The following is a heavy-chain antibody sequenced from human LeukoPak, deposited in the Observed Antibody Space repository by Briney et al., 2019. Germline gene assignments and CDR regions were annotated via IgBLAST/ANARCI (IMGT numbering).Heavy chain of an antibody. J-gene: IGHJ4*02. CDR1: GFSLSTSGVG. V-gene: IGHV2-5*02. Sequence: SGPTLVKPTQTLTLTCTFSGFSLSTSGVGVGWIRQPPGKALEWLALIYWDDDRRYSPSLKSRLTITKDTSKNQVVLTMTNMDPVDTATYYCAHIPSGYSSGWGFFDYWGQGSLVTVSS. CDR2: IYWDDDR. D-gene: IGHD6-19*01. CDR3: AHIPSGYSSGWGFFDY.